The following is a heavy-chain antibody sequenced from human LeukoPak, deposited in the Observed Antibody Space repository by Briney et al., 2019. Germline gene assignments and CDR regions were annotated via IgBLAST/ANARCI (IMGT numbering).Heavy chain of an antibody. CDR1: GGSISSSSYY. V-gene: IGHV4-39*01. CDR2: IYYSGST. J-gene: IGHJ6*03. CDR3: ARLTTVTYYYYMDV. D-gene: IGHD4-17*01. Sequence: PSETLSLTCTVSGGSISSSSYYWGWIRQPPGKGLEWIGSIYYSGSTYYNPSLKSRFTISVDTSKNQFSLKLSSVTAADTAVYYCARLTTVTYYYYMDVWGKGTTVTVSS.